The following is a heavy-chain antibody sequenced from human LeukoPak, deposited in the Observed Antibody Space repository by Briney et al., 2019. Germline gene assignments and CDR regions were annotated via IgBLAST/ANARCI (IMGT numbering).Heavy chain of an antibody. J-gene: IGHJ4*02. Sequence: ASVKVSCKVSGYTLTDYYIHWVQQVPGKGLQWLGLVDPEDGETIYADKFQGRVTITADSSTDTFYMELSSLRSEDTAAYYCATRRFNYFDYWGQGTLVTVSP. CDR3: ATRRFNYFDY. CDR1: GYTLTDYY. D-gene: IGHD3-10*01. V-gene: IGHV1-69-2*01. CDR2: VDPEDGET.